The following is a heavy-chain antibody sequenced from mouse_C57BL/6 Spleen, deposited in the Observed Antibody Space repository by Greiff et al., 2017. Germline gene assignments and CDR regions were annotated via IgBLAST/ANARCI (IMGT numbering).Heavy chain of an antibody. V-gene: IGHV1-76*01. CDR1: GYTFTDYY. Sequence: VQLQQSGAELVRPGASVKLSCKASGYTFTDYYINWVKQRPGQGLEWIARIYPGSGNTYYNEKFKGKATLTAEKSSSTAYMQLSSLTSEDSAVYVCAREDGGYFDYWGQGTTLTVSS. J-gene: IGHJ2*01. D-gene: IGHD1-1*02. CDR3: AREDGGYFDY. CDR2: IYPGSGNT.